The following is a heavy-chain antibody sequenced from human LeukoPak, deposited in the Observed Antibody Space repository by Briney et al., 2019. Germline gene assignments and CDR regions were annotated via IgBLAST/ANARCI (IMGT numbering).Heavy chain of an antibody. CDR1: GYTFTSYA. J-gene: IGHJ4*02. Sequence: ASVKVSCKASGYTFTSYAMNWVRQAPGQGLEWMGWINTNTGNPTYAQGFTGRFVFSLDTSVSTAYLQISSLKAEDTAVYYCARFRERYYDSSRYFDYWGQGTLVTVSS. D-gene: IGHD3-22*01. V-gene: IGHV7-4-1*02. CDR2: INTNTGNP. CDR3: ARFRERYYDSSRYFDY.